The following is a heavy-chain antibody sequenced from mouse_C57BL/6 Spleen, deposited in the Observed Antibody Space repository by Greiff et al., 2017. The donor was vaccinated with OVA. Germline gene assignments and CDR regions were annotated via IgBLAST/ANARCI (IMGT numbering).Heavy chain of an antibody. CDR2: ISYDGSN. CDR1: GYSITSGYY. CDR3: ARWDWFAY. D-gene: IGHD4-1*01. V-gene: IGHV3-6*01. J-gene: IGHJ3*01. Sequence: DVQLQESGPGLVKPSQSLSLTCSVTGYSITSGYYWNWIRQFPGNKLEWMGYISYDGSNNYNPSLKNRISITRDTSKNQFFLKLNSVTTEDTATYYCARWDWFAYWGQGTLVTVSA.